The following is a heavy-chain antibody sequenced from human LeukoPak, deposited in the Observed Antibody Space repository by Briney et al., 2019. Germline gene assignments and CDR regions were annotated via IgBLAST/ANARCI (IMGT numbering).Heavy chain of an antibody. CDR3: ASTDDYGDYLGGYY. CDR1: GGSFSGYY. V-gene: IGHV4-34*01. Sequence: SETLSLTCAVYGGSFSGYYWSWIRQPPGKGLEWIGEINHSGSTNYNPSLKSRVTISVDTSKNQFSLKLSSVTAADTAVYYCASTDDYGDYLGGYYWGQGTLVTVSS. J-gene: IGHJ4*02. D-gene: IGHD4-17*01. CDR2: INHSGST.